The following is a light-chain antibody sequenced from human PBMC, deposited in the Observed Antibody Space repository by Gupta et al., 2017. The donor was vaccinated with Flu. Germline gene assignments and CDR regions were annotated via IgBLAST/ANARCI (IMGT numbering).Light chain of an antibody. CDR1: QSISSW. CDR3: QQDNSYPYT. V-gene: IGKV1-5*03. CDR2: KAS. J-gene: IGKJ2*01. Sequence: RSTLSASVGDRVTITCRASQSISSWLAWYQQKPGKAPKLLIYKASSLESGVPSRFSGSGSGTEFTLTISSLQPDDFATYYCQQDNSYPYTFGQGTKLEIK.